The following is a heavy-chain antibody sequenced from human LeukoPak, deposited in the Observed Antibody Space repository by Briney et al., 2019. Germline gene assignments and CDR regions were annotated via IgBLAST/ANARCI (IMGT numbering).Heavy chain of an antibody. Sequence: GASVKVSCKTSGFTFTGYYIHWVRQAPGQGLEWMGWINPSSGGTNYAQKFQGRVTMTRNTSISTAYMELSSLRSEDTAVYYCARAKYGDYAGRPFDYWGQGTLVTVSS. CDR2: INPSSGGT. D-gene: IGHD4-17*01. CDR3: ARAKYGDYAGRPFDY. CDR1: GFTFTGYY. V-gene: IGHV1-2*02. J-gene: IGHJ4*02.